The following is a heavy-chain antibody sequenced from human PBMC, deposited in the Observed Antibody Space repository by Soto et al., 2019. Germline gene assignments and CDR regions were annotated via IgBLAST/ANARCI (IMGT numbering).Heavy chain of an antibody. CDR2: IIPIFGGA. D-gene: IGHD2-2*02. J-gene: IGHJ6*02. Sequence: VQVVQSEAEAKKPGSSVKLSCEVSGVTFSNAAFSWVRQAPGQGLEWMGGIIPIFGGAKYAQKFQGRVEITADELTEILYMEVTSLTIDDTAVYFCARDGQYRQQAIITEYFGMDVWGQGTTVTVS. CDR3: ARDGQYRQQAIITEYFGMDV. V-gene: IGHV1-69*01. CDR1: GVTFSNAA.